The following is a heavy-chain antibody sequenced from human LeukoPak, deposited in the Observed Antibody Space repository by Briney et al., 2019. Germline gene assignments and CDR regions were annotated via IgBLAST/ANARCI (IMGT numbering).Heavy chain of an antibody. Sequence: ASVKVSCKASGYTFTSYDINWVRQATGQGLEWMGWMNPNSGNTGYAQKFQGRVTMTRNTSISTAYMELSSLRSEDTAVYYCARYDSGSYYSFWADDAFDIWGQGTMVTVSS. J-gene: IGHJ3*02. CDR3: ARYDSGSYYSFWADDAFDI. CDR2: MNPNSGNT. V-gene: IGHV1-8*01. CDR1: GYTFTSYD. D-gene: IGHD1-26*01.